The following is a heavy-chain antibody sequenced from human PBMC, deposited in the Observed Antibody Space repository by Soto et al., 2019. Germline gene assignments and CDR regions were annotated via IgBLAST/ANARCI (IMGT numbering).Heavy chain of an antibody. CDR1: RGTFSSYA. J-gene: IGHJ6*02. CDR2: IIPIFGTA. V-gene: IGHV1-69*13. Sequence: VASVKVSCKASRGTFSSYAISWVRQAPGQGLEWMGGIIPIFGTANYAQKFQGRVTITADESTSTAYMELSSLRSEDTAVYYWARDQYGMDVWGQGTTVTVSS. CDR3: ARDQYGMDV.